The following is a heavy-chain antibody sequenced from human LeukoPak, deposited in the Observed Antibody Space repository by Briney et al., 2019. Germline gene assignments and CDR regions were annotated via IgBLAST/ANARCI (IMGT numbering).Heavy chain of an antibody. J-gene: IGHJ3*02. V-gene: IGHV1-2*02. D-gene: IGHD1-20*01. CDR2: INPNSGGT. CDR1: GYTFTGYY. Sequence: ASVKVSCKASGYTFTGYYMHWVRQAPGQGLEWMGWINPNSGGTNYAQKLQGRVTITTDTSTSTAYMELRSLRSDDTAVYYCAREVGLTGQSQNAFDIWGKGTMVTVSS. CDR3: AREVGLTGQSQNAFDI.